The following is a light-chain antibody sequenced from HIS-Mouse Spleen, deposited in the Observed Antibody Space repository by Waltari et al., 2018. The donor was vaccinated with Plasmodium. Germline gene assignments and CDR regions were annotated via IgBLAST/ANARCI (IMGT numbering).Light chain of an antibody. V-gene: IGKV3-15*01. CDR2: GAS. Sequence: EIVMTQSPATLSVSPGERATLSCRASQSVSSNLACYQQEPGQSPRLLIYGASTRATGIPARFSCSGSGTEFTLTISSLQSEDFAVYYCQQYNNWSFTFGPGTKVDIK. CDR3: QQYNNWSFT. J-gene: IGKJ3*01. CDR1: QSVSSN.